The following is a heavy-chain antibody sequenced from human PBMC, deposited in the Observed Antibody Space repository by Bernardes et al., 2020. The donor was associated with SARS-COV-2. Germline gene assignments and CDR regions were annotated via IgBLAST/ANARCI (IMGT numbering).Heavy chain of an antibody. CDR1: GGSISSYY. Sequence: SETLSLTCTVSGGSISSYYWSWIRQPPGKGLEWIGYIYYSGSTNYNPSLKSRVTISVDTSKNQFSLKLSSVTAADTAVYYCARLNWNHRMYRVGSGSSGMDVWGQGTTVTVSS. CDR2: IYYSGST. CDR3: ARLNWNHRMYRVGSGSSGMDV. J-gene: IGHJ6*02. V-gene: IGHV4-59*08. D-gene: IGHD1-1*01.